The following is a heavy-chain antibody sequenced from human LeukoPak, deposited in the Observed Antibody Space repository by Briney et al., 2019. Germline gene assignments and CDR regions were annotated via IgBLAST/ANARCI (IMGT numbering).Heavy chain of an antibody. CDR3: AKDLGTSPTPRGYSDY. CDR1: GFTFSSSA. J-gene: IGHJ4*02. D-gene: IGHD7-27*01. CDR2: IRYDGSDK. Sequence: GGSLRLSCAASGFTFSSSAMHWVRQTPGKGLEWVAFIRYDGSDKYYADSMKGRLTISRDNSKNTLFLQMDSLRAEDTAVYYCAKDLGTSPTPRGYSDYWGQGTLVTVSS. V-gene: IGHV3-30*02.